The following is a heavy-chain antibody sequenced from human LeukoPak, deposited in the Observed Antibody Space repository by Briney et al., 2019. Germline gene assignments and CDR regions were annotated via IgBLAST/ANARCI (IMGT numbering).Heavy chain of an antibody. D-gene: IGHD2-21*01. V-gene: IGHV1-46*01. CDR3: ASKGDGSCDSSLCQGAFDF. CDR2: INTSGGST. Sequence: ASVKVSCKASGYTFTTYYIHWVRQAPGQGLEWMGIINTSGGSTGYAKKFQGRVTMTWDTSVSTAYMELSSLTSDDTAVYYCASKGDGSCDSSLCQGAFDFWGQGSMVTVSS. CDR1: GYTFTTYY. J-gene: IGHJ3*01.